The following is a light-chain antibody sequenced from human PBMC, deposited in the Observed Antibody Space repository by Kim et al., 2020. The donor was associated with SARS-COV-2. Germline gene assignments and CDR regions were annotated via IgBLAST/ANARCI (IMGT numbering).Light chain of an antibody. Sequence: QSALTQPRSVSGSPGQSVTISCTGTSSDVGGYNYVSWYQQHPGKAPKLMIYDVSKRPSGVPDRFSGSKSGNTASLTISRLQAEDEADYYCCSYAGSYGGFGGGTQLTVL. CDR2: DVS. V-gene: IGLV2-11*01. CDR3: CSYAGSYGG. CDR1: SSDVGGYNY. J-gene: IGLJ3*02.